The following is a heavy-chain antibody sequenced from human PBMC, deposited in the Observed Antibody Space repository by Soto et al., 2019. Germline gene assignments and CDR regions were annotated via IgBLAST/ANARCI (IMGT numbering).Heavy chain of an antibody. CDR2: MNAKSGDT. CDR3: ERGNPFNYAGFDV. J-gene: IGHJ6*02. CDR1: GYTFIDFD. D-gene: IGHD3-16*01. Sequence: GXSVKVSCKGSGYTFIDFDINWLRQASGQGPEWMGWMNAKSGDTFFAQRFQGKFNMTWDTSLSTAYMEVGSLTSDDTAMYYCERGNPFNYAGFDVWGQGTTVTVSS. V-gene: IGHV1-8*01.